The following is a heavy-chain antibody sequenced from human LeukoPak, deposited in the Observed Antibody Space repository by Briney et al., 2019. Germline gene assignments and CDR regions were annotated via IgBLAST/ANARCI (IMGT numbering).Heavy chain of an antibody. J-gene: IGHJ4*02. D-gene: IGHD3-10*01. CDR1: GFTFSSYA. V-gene: IGHV3-30-3*01. CDR2: ISYDGSNK. CDR3: ARDRLVYGSGSYTLDY. Sequence: GGSLRLSCAASGFTFSSYAMHWVRQAPGKGLEWVAVISYDGSNKYYADSVKGRFTISRDNSKNTLYLQMNSLRAEDTAVYYCARDRLVYGSGSYTLDYWGQGTLVTVSS.